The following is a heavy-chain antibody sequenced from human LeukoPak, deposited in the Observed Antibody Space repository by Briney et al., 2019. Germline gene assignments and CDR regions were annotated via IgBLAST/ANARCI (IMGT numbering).Heavy chain of an antibody. V-gene: IGHV4-4*02. Sequence: PSGTLSLTCAVSGGSISSSNWWSWVRQPPGKGLEWIGEIYHSGSTNYSPSLKSQVTISVDKSKNQFSLKLSSVTAADTAVYYCAGLLGVAGTTRLDYWGQGTLVAVSS. J-gene: IGHJ4*02. CDR1: GGSISSSNW. CDR3: AGLLGVAGTTRLDY. CDR2: IYHSGST. D-gene: IGHD6-19*01.